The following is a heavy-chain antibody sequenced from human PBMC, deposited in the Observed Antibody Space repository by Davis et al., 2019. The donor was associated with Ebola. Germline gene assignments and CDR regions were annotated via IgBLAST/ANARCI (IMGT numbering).Heavy chain of an antibody. CDR2: ISYDSSNH. CDR1: GFSFSAYA. D-gene: IGHD3-16*01. Sequence: GGSLRLSCAASGFSFSAYAMHWVRQAPGKGLEWVALISYDSSNHYSPDSVKGRFTISRDNSKNTLYLQMDSLRTGDTAVYYCARAHDEDYRAFDVWGQGTMVTV. J-gene: IGHJ3*01. V-gene: IGHV3-30-3*01. CDR3: ARAHDEDYRAFDV.